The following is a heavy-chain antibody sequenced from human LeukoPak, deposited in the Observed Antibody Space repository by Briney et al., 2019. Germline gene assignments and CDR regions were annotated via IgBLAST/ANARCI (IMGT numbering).Heavy chain of an antibody. CDR3: AREVAASAFDI. Sequence: GGSLRLSCAASGFTFSSYSMNWVRQAPGKGLEWVSSISSSSSYIYYADSVKGRFTISRDNAKNSLYLQMNSLRAEDTAVHYCAREVAASAFDIWGQGTMVTVSS. D-gene: IGHD2-15*01. J-gene: IGHJ3*02. CDR1: GFTFSSYS. CDR2: ISSSSSYI. V-gene: IGHV3-21*01.